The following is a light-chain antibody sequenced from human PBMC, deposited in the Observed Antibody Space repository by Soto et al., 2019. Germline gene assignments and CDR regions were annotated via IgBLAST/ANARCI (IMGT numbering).Light chain of an antibody. CDR3: HQHGSSIRT. V-gene: IGKV3-20*01. J-gene: IGKJ1*01. CDR1: QSFSSNY. Sequence: EIVLTQSPGTLSLSPGERATLSCRASQSFSSNYLAWFQQTPGQAPRLLIYDVSVRATGIPDRFSGSGSGTDFTLTISRLEPEDFAVYYCHQHGSSIRTFGQGTKVEIK. CDR2: DVS.